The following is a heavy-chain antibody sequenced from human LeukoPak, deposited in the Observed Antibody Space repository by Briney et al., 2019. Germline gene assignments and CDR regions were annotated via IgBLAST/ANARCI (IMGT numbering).Heavy chain of an antibody. J-gene: IGHJ4*02. CDR2: ILPIFGTA. CDR3: ARLVSAESDY. Sequence: ASVKVSCKASGGTFSNYAISWVRPAPGQGLEWMGGILPIFGTANYAQKFQGRVTITADESTSTAYMELSSLRSEDTAVYYCARLVSAESDYWGQGTLVTVSS. D-gene: IGHD2-8*01. CDR1: GGTFSNYA. V-gene: IGHV1-69*01.